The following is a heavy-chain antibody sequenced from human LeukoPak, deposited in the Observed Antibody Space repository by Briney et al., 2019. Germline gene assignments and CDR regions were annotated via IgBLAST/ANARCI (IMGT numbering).Heavy chain of an antibody. V-gene: IGHV1-46*01. J-gene: IGHJ5*02. D-gene: IGHD3-3*01. CDR3: ARDPVRGDFWSGYSS. CDR2: INPSGGST. CDR1: GYTFTSYY. Sequence: GASVKVSCKASGYTFTSYYMHWVRQAPGQGLEWMGIINPSGGSTSYAQKFQGRVTMTRDTSTSTVYVELNSLRSEDTAVYYCARDPVRGDFWSGYSSWGQGTLVTVS.